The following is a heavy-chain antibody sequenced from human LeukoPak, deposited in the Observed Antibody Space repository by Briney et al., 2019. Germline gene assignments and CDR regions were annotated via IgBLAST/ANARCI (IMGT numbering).Heavy chain of an antibody. V-gene: IGHV4-39*01. J-gene: IGHJ4*02. D-gene: IGHD1-26*01. Sequence: PSETLSLTCTVSGASISTTDYYWGWIRRPPGKGLEWIASISYSGITYYNPSLKSRATISLDTSKNQFSLKLSSVTATDTAMYYCANRDPVGGYYWGQGTLVTVSS. CDR1: GASISTTDYY. CDR2: ISYSGIT. CDR3: ANRDPVGGYY.